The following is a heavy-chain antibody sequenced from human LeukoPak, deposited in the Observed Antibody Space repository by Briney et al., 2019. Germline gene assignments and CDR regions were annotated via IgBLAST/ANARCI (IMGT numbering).Heavy chain of an antibody. CDR2: ISGSGGST. D-gene: IGHD3-22*01. V-gene: IGHV3-23*01. CDR1: GFTFSSYA. J-gene: IGHJ4*02. CDR3: AKDGYYYDSSD. Sequence: GGSLRLSCAASGFTFSSYAMSWVRQTPGKGLEWVSAISGSGGSTYYADSVKGRFTISRDNSKNTLYPQMNSLRAEDTAVYYCAKDGYYYDSSDWGQGTLVTVSS.